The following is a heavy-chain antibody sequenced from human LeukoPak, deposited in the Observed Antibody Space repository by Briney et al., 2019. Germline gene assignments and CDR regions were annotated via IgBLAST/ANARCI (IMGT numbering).Heavy chain of an antibody. CDR3: ARSSLDGDGDYVSDCVDY. V-gene: IGHV7-4-1*02. D-gene: IGHD4-17*01. J-gene: IGHJ4*02. Sequence: ASVKVSCKASGYTFTSYAMNWVRQAPGQGLEWTGWINTNTGNPTYAQGFTGRFVFSLDTSVSTAYLQISSLKAEDTAVYYCARSSLDGDGDYVSDCVDYWGQGTLVTVSS. CDR1: GYTFTSYA. CDR2: INTNTGNP.